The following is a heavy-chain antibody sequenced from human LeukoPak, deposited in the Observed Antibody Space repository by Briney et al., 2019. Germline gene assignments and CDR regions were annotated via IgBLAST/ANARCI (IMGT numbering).Heavy chain of an antibody. D-gene: IGHD5-24*01. Sequence: PGGSLRLSCAASGFTFSSYAMSWVRQAPGKGLERVANIKQDGSEKYYVDSVKGRFTISRDNAKNSLYLQMNSLRAEDTAVYYCAREGDGYNRDWGQGTLVTVSS. CDR2: IKQDGSEK. V-gene: IGHV3-7*01. J-gene: IGHJ4*02. CDR3: AREGDGYNRD. CDR1: GFTFSSYA.